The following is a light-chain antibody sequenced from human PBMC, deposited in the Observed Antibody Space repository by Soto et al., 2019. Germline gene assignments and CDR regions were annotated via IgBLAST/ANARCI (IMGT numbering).Light chain of an antibody. J-gene: IGKJ3*01. V-gene: IGKV3-20*01. CDR3: QQYGSSPPIT. CDR1: QSFSSSY. Sequence: EIVLTQSPSTLSLSPGERATLSCRASQSFSSSYLAWYQQKPGQAPRLLIYGASSRATGIPDRFSGSGSGTDFTLTISRLEPEDFAVYYCQQYGSSPPITFGPGTKVDIK. CDR2: GAS.